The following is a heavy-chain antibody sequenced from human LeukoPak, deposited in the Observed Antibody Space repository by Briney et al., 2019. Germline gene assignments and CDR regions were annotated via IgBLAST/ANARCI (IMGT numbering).Heavy chain of an antibody. CDR1: GFTFSSHW. Sequence: GGSLRLSCVDSGFTFSSHWMSWVRQAPGKGLEWVANINQGEGEKYYVDSVKGRFTISRDNAKKSLFLQVNSLRAEGTAVYYCARGRFIAGTTAYYFDYWGQGTLVTVSS. CDR2: INQGEGEK. CDR3: ARGRFIAGTTAYYFDY. D-gene: IGHD1-26*01. J-gene: IGHJ4*02. V-gene: IGHV3-7*03.